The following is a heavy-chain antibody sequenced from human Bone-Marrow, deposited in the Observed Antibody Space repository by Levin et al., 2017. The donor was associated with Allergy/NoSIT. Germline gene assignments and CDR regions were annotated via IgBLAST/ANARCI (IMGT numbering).Heavy chain of an antibody. J-gene: IGHJ5*02. CDR2: IFSNDEK. Sequence: SGPTLVKPTETLTLTCTVSGFSLSNARMGVSWIRQPPGKALEWLAHIFSNDEKSYSTSLKSRLTISKDTSKSQVVLTMTNMDPVDTATYYCARIIRTNPLLYPPLRNWFDPWGQGTLVTVSS. CDR1: GFSLSNARMG. CDR3: ARIIRTNPLLYPPLRNWFDP. D-gene: IGHD2-8*01. V-gene: IGHV2-26*01.